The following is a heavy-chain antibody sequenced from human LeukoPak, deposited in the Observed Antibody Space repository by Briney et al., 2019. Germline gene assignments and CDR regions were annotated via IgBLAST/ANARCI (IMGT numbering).Heavy chain of an antibody. CDR3: ARDRLLEDRDYSSYYYMDV. CDR1: GFTFSSYS. CDR2: TRTSSIYI. D-gene: IGHD1-1*01. Sequence: GGSLRLSCAASGFTFSSYSMNWVRQAPGKGLEWVSSTRTSSIYIYYADSMKGRFTISRDNAKKSLYLQMNSLRAGDTAVYYCARDRLLEDRDYSSYYYMDVWGKGTTVTVSS. V-gene: IGHV3-21*01. J-gene: IGHJ6*03.